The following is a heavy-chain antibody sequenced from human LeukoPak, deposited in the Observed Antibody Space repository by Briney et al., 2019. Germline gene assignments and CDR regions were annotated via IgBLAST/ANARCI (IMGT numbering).Heavy chain of an antibody. CDR3: ATGYSSTWYYFDY. D-gene: IGHD6-13*01. CDR2: IYHSGST. Sequence: SETLSLTCTVSGDSICSYYWSWLRQPPGKGLEWIGYIYHSGSTNYNPSLKSRVTISADTSKDQFSLKLASVTAADTAVYYCATGYSSTWYYFDYWGQGTLVTVSS. J-gene: IGHJ4*02. CDR1: GDSICSYY. V-gene: IGHV4-59*01.